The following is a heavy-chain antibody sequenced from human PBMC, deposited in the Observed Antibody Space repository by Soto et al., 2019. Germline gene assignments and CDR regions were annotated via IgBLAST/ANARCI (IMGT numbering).Heavy chain of an antibody. CDR1: GFTFSSYW. J-gene: IGHJ6*02. V-gene: IGHV3-74*01. D-gene: IGHD3-3*01. CDR2: INSDGSST. CDR3: AREVRFFEWVIDYGMDV. Sequence: EVQLVESGGGLVQPGGSLRLSCAASGFTFSSYWMHWVRQAPGKGLVWVSRINSDGSSTSYADSVKGRFTISRDNAKNTLYLQMNSLRAEDTAVYYCAREVRFFEWVIDYGMDVWGQGTTVTVSS.